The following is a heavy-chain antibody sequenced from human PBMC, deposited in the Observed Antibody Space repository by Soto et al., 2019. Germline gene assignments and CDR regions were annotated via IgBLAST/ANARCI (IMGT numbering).Heavy chain of an antibody. V-gene: IGHV4-59*01. CDR2: FNYSANT. CDR1: GDSISTYY. J-gene: IGHJ5*02. D-gene: IGHD3-16*01. Sequence: QVQLQESGPGLVKPSETLSLTCTVSGDSISTYYWSWIRQPPGKGLEWMGYFNYSANTNYNPSLKSRITISVDTSKNQFSLKLTSVTAADTAVYYCAKTKEGGFDPWGQGILVTVSS. CDR3: AKTKEGGFDP.